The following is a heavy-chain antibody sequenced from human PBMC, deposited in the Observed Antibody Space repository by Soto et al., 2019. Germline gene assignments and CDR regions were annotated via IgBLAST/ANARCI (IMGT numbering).Heavy chain of an antibody. V-gene: IGHV4-30-4*01. CDR3: ARARTYYYDSSGYYYYYYGMDV. CDR1: GGSISSYY. CDR2: IYYSGST. Sequence: SETLSVTCTVAGGSISSYYVSWIRQPPGKGLEWIGYIYYSGSTYYNPPLKSRVTISVDTSKNQFSLKLSSVTAADTAVYYCARARTYYYDSSGYYYYYYGMDVWGQGTTVTVSS. J-gene: IGHJ6*02. D-gene: IGHD3-22*01.